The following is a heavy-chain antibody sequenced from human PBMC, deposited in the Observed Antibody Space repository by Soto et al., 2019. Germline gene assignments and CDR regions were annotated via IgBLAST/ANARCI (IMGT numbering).Heavy chain of an antibody. V-gene: IGHV3-48*02. CDR2: ISGSGGTI. CDR3: ARETGLRSSGWSYYFDF. Sequence: EVQLVESGGGLVQPGGSLRLSCAASGFTLSSYSMHWGRQAPGKGLEWVSDISGSGGTIYYADSVKGRFTISRDNAKNSLSVQMNSLRDEDTAVYFCARETGLRSSGWSYYFDFWGQGTLVTVSS. CDR1: GFTLSSYS. J-gene: IGHJ4*02. D-gene: IGHD6-19*01.